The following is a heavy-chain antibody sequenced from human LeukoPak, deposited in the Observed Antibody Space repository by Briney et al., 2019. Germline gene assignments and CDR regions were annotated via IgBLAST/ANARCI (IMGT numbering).Heavy chain of an antibody. Sequence: GGSLRLSCAASGFTFSDYYMSWDRQAPGKGLEWVSYISSSGSTIYYADSVKGRFTISRDNAKNSLYLQMNSLRAEDTAVYYCARVDGSSLPPYYYYGMDVWGQGTTVTVSS. CDR3: ARVDGSSLPPYYYYGMDV. D-gene: IGHD6-13*01. V-gene: IGHV3-11*01. CDR1: GFTFSDYY. CDR2: ISSSGSTI. J-gene: IGHJ6*02.